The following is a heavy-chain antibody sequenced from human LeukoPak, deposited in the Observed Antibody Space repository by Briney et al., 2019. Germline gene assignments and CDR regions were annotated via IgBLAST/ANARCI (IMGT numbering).Heavy chain of an antibody. D-gene: IGHD3-22*01. CDR3: AIHPYYDSSGYPYYFDY. J-gene: IGHJ4*02. V-gene: IGHV3-23*01. CDR1: GFTFSSYA. Sequence: GGSLRLSCAASGFTFSSYAMSWVRQAPGKGLEWVSAISGSGGSTYYADSVKGRFTISRDNSKNTLYLQMNSLRAEDTAVYYCAIHPYYDSSGYPYYFDYWGQGTLVTVSS. CDR2: ISGSGGST.